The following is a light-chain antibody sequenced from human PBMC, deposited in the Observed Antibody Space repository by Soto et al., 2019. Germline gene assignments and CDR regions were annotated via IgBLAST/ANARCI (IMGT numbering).Light chain of an antibody. Sequence: QSVLTQPASVSGSPGQSITISCTGTTSDVGSYDLVSWYQQHPGKAPKIMIYEVSKRPSGDSNRFYGSKAGNTASLSISGLQAEDEADYYCCSYAGGRSPYVFGTGTKVTVL. V-gene: IGLV2-23*02. CDR3: CSYAGGRSPYV. J-gene: IGLJ1*01. CDR1: TSDVGSYDL. CDR2: EVS.